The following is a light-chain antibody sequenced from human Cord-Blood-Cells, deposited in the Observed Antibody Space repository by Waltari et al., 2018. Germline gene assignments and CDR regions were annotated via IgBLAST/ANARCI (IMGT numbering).Light chain of an antibody. CDR1: SSDVGSYNL. J-gene: IGLJ3*02. CDR3: CSYAGSSTLV. V-gene: IGLV2-23*01. Sequence: QSALTQPASVSGSPGQSITISCTGTSSDVGSYNLASWYQQHPGKAPKLMIYEGSKRPSVVSNRFSGSKSGNTASLTISGLQAEDEADYYCCSYAGSSTLVFGGGTKLTVL. CDR2: EGS.